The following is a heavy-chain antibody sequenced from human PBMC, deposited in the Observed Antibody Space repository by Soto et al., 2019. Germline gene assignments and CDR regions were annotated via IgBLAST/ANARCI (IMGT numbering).Heavy chain of an antibody. J-gene: IGHJ1*01. CDR3: ATPAISTRDLKH. D-gene: IGHD2-21*01. V-gene: IGHV4-59*11. CDR2: IYYSGST. CDR1: GGSISSHY. Sequence: NPSETLSLTCTVSGGSISSHYCSWIRQPPGKGLEWIGYIYYSGSTYYNPSLKSRVTISVDTSKNQFSLKLSSVTAADSAVYYCATPAISTRDLKHWGQGTLIAVSS.